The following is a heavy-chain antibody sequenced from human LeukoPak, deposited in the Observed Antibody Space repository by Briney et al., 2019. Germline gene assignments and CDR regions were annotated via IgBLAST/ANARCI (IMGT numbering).Heavy chain of an antibody. CDR1: GFTSGTYW. CDR3: TRGGSGSYYNTYYNGLDA. Sequence: GGSLRLSCAASGFTSGTYWMHWVRQAPGKGLEWVANIKQDGSEEYYVDSVKGRFSISRDNTKNSLYLQMDSLRAEDTAVYFCTRGGSGSYYNTYYNGLDAWGQGTKVTVSS. D-gene: IGHD3-10*01. J-gene: IGHJ6*02. CDR2: IKQDGSEE. V-gene: IGHV3-7*01.